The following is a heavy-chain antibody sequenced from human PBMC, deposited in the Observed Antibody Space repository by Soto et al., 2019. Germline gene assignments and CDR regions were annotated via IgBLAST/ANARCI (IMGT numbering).Heavy chain of an antibody. CDR3: ATGGLLLWLGEFKI. J-gene: IGHJ4*02. D-gene: IGHD3-10*01. V-gene: IGHV4-30-2*01. CDR2: IYHSGST. CDR1: GGSISSGGYS. Sequence: PSETLSLTCAVSGGSISSGGYSWSWIRQPPGKGLEWIGYIYHSGSTNYNPSLKSRVTMSVDTSKNQFSLTLSSVTAADTAVYYCATGGLLLWLGEFKIWGQGTLVTVSS.